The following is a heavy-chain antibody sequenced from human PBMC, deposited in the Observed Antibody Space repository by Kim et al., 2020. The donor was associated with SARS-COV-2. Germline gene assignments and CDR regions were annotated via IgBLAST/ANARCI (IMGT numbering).Heavy chain of an antibody. Sequence: SVKVSCKASGGTFSSYAISWVQQAPGQGLEWMGRIIPILGIANYAQKFQGRVTITADKSTSTAYMELSSLRSEDTAVYYCARYLTWAAILPGTSSYGMDVWGQGTTVTVSS. CDR3: ARYLTWAAILPGTSSYGMDV. CDR2: IIPILGIA. D-gene: IGHD3-9*01. J-gene: IGHJ6*02. CDR1: GGTFSSYA. V-gene: IGHV1-69*04.